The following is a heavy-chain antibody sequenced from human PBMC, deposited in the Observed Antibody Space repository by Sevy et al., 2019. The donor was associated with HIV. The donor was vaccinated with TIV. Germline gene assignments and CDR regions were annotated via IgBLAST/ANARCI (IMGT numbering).Heavy chain of an antibody. Sequence: GGSLRLSCAASGFTVSSKYMSWVRQAPGKGLEWVSVIYSGEYTYYEDSVKGRFTISRDISKNTLNLEMNNLRAEDTAIYYCATTSAPLYYYALDVWGQGTTVTVSS. CDR1: GFTVSSKY. D-gene: IGHD1-26*01. CDR3: ATTSAPLYYYALDV. CDR2: IYSGEYT. J-gene: IGHJ6*02. V-gene: IGHV3-53*01.